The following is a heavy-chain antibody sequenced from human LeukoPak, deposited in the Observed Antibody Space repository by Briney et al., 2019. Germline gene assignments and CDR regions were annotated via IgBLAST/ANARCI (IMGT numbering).Heavy chain of an antibody. Sequence: ASVKVSCKASGYTLTDYYIHWVRQAPGQGLGWMAWMNPNSGGTSYAQKFQGRVTMTRDTSISTAYMELSRLRFDDTAVYYCARNKEGKSLDYWGQGTLVTVSS. V-gene: IGHV1-2*02. CDR1: GYTLTDYY. CDR2: MNPNSGGT. CDR3: ARNKEGKSLDY. J-gene: IGHJ4*02.